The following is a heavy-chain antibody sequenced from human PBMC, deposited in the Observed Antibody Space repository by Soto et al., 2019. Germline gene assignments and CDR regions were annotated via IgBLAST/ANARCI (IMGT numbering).Heavy chain of an antibody. J-gene: IGHJ4*02. CDR2: ICNSGGT. Sequence: QVQLQESGPGLVKPSETLSLTCTVSGGSISSYCWSWVRQPPGEGLEWIANICNSGGTNYNPSLKSRVVISVDKSRNQFSLKLSSVTAADTAVYYWARGVGRYGSNLDYWGQGTLVTVSS. V-gene: IGHV4-59*01. CDR1: GGSISSYC. CDR3: ARGVGRYGSNLDY. D-gene: IGHD1-26*01.